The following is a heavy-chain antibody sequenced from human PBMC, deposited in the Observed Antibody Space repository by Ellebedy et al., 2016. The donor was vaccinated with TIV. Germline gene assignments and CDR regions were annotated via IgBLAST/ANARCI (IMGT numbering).Heavy chain of an antibody. CDR2: VYYRGDT. CDR1: GGSIRSYY. CDR3: ARFANYYGLDV. V-gene: IGHV4-59*01. Sequence: MPSETLSLTCTVSGGSIRSYYWSWIRQPPGKGLEWIGYVYYRGDTNYKPALKSGVSMSVDTSKKQFSLKLSSVTAADTAVDYCARFANYYGLDVWGQGTTVTVSS. J-gene: IGHJ6*02.